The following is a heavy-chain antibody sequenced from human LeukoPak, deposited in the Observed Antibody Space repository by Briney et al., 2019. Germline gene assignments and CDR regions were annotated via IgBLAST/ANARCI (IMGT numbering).Heavy chain of an antibody. CDR3: ARGLNLKVATHTSGDY. CDR1: GYTFTSYY. Sequence: ASVKVSCKASGYTFTSYYMHWVRQAPGQGLEWMGLINPTGGSTGYAQKFQGRVTMTRDMSTSTDYMELSSLRSEDTAIYYCARGLNLKVATHTSGDYWGQGTLVTVSS. V-gene: IGHV1-46*01. D-gene: IGHD3-22*01. J-gene: IGHJ4*02. CDR2: INPTGGST.